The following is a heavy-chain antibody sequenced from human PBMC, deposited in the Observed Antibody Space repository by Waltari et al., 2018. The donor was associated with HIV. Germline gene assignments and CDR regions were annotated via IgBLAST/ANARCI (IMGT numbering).Heavy chain of an antibody. CDR1: GYPFITYY. Sequence: QVPLVPSGAEVKRPGASVKVSCKASGYPFITYYIHRVRQAPGQCLEWMGKISPGVGSTNYAQKFQGRVTRTRDSSTSTVYMEVNSLKSEDTAVYYCARDPRGSESGFDIWGQGTVVTVSS. CDR3: ARDPRGSESGFDI. D-gene: IGHD3-10*01. J-gene: IGHJ3*02. V-gene: IGHV1-46*01. CDR2: ISPGVGST.